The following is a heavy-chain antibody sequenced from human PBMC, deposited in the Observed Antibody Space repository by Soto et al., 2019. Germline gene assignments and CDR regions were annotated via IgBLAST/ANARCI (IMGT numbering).Heavy chain of an antibody. D-gene: IGHD3-9*01. CDR2: IFYTGST. V-gene: IGHV4-59*01. Sequence: SETLSLTCTVSGGSISSYYWSWIRQPPGKGLEWIGYIFYTGSTNYNPSLKSRVTISVDTSKNQFSLKLSSVTAADTAVYYCARVRRYFDSLLPPDFDYWGQGTLVTVSS. J-gene: IGHJ4*02. CDR1: GGSISSYY. CDR3: ARVRRYFDSLLPPDFDY.